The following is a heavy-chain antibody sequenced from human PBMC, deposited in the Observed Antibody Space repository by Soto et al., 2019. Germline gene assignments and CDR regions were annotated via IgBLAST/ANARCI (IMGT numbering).Heavy chain of an antibody. V-gene: IGHV3-74*01. CDR1: EFTLSSYW. Sequence: EVQLVESGGGLVQPGGSLRLSCAASEFTLSSYWMHWVRQGPGKGPVWVSRIDGAGTGTSYADSVKGRFTISRDIAKNTLYLQMSSLRAEDTAVYYCARGGRGGSFEYWGQGTLVTVSS. D-gene: IGHD5-12*01. CDR2: IDGAGTGT. CDR3: ARGGRGGSFEY. J-gene: IGHJ4*02.